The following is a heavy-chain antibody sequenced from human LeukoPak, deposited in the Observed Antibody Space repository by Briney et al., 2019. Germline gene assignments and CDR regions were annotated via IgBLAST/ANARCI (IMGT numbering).Heavy chain of an antibody. CDR1: GGSFSGYC. CDR2: INHSGST. CDR3: ARRGYSYGPFDY. J-gene: IGHJ4*02. Sequence: GGSFSGYCWSWIRQPPGKGLEWIGEINHSGSTNYNPSLKSRVTISVDTSKNQFSLKLSSVTAADTAVYYCARRGYSYGPFDYWGQGTLVTVSS. V-gene: IGHV4-34*01. D-gene: IGHD5-18*01.